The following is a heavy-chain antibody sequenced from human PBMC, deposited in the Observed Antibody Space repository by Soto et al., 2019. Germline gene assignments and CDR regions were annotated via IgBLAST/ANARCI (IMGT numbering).Heavy chain of an antibody. CDR3: VKGKESGYRGAFDS. D-gene: IGHD5-18*01. CDR2: VSGSGGSP. CDR1: GFNFGSYA. V-gene: IGHV3-23*01. Sequence: EEQLLESGGGLVQPGGSLRLSCAASGFNFGSYAMGWVRQAPGKGLEWVSGVSGSGGSPYYADSVKGRLTISKDKSKNTLYLALNNLRPEDTAVYFCVKGKESGYRGAFDSWGQGTMVTVSS. J-gene: IGHJ4*02.